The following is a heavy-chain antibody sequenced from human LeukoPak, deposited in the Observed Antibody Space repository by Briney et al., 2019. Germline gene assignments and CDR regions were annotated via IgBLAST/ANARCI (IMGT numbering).Heavy chain of an antibody. CDR1: GGSISSGDYY. V-gene: IGHV4-30-4*01. CDR2: IYYSGST. CDR3: ARDTGRGTTDNWFDP. D-gene: IGHD1-1*01. J-gene: IGHJ5*02. Sequence: TSETLSLICTVSGGSISSGDYYWSWIRQPPGKGLEWIRYIYYSGSTYYNPSLKSRVTISVDTSKNQFSLKLSSVTAADTAVYYCARDTGRGTTDNWFDPWGQGTLVTVSS.